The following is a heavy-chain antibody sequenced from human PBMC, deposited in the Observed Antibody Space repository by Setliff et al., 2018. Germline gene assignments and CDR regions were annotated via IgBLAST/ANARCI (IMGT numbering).Heavy chain of an antibody. CDR3: ARGPTLIDS. CDR2: IYFSGSS. V-gene: IGHV4-38-2*01. CDR1: GYSISSGYY. J-gene: IGHJ4*02. Sequence: SETLSLTCAVSGYSISSGYYWGWIRQPPGKGLEWIGSIYFSGSSYSNPSLKSRITISVDTSKNQFSLKLSSVTAADTAVYYCARGPTLIDSWGQGTLVTVSS. D-gene: IGHD3-16*01.